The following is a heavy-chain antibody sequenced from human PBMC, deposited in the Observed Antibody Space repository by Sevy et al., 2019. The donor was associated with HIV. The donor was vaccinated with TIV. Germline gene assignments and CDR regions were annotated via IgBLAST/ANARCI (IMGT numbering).Heavy chain of an antibody. CDR1: GFTFSTYG. J-gene: IGHJ6*02. Sequence: GGSLRLPCTASGFTFSTYGLHWVRQAPGKGLEWVAVILYDGSNKYYGDSVKGRFTISRDNSKNTLYLQMNSLRGEDTAVYYCARGLAALPGYYYGMDVWGQGTTVTVS. CDR3: ARGLAALPGYYYGMDV. D-gene: IGHD6-6*01. V-gene: IGHV3-30*04. CDR2: ILYDGSNK.